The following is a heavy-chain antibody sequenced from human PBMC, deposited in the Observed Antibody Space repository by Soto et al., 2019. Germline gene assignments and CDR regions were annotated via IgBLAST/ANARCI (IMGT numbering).Heavy chain of an antibody. D-gene: IGHD6-13*01. V-gene: IGHV3-15*07. CDR1: GFTFSNAW. J-gene: IGHJ5*02. Sequence: GGSLRLSCAASGFTFSNAWINWVRQAPGKGLEWVGRIKSKAAGGTTDFAAPVRGRFAISRDDSINMVYLQMNSLRAEDTAVYYCVRGPSGQLGNWFDPWGQGTLVTVSS. CDR3: VRGPSGQLGNWFDP. CDR2: IKSKAAGGTT.